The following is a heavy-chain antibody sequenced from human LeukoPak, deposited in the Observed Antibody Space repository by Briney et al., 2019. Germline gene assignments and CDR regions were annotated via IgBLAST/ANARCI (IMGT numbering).Heavy chain of an antibody. CDR1: GYTFTGYY. J-gene: IGHJ6*02. CDR3: ARSWASIAARRPDYHYGMDV. CDR2: INPNSGGT. V-gene: IGHV1-2*02. D-gene: IGHD6-6*01. Sequence: ASVKVSCKASGYTFTGYYMHWVRQAPGQGLEWMGWINPNSGGTNYAQKFQGRVTMTRDTSISTAYMELSRLRSDDTAVYYCARSWASIAARRPDYHYGMDVWGQGTMVTVSS.